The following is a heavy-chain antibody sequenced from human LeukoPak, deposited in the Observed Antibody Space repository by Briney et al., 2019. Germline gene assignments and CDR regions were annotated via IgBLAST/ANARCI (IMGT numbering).Heavy chain of an antibody. CDR3: ARGLSSTSCCYFDY. Sequence: ASVKVSCKASGYTFTSYYMHWVRQAPGQGLEWMGWINPNSGGTNYAQKFQGWVTMTRDTSISTAYMELSRLRSDDTAVYYCARGLSSTSCCYFDYWGQGTLVTVSS. CDR1: GYTFTSYY. J-gene: IGHJ4*02. CDR2: INPNSGGT. V-gene: IGHV1-2*04. D-gene: IGHD2-2*01.